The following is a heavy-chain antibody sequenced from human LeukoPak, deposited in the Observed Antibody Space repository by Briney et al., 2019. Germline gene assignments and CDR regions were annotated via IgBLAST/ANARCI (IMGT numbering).Heavy chain of an antibody. J-gene: IGHJ4*02. Sequence: PGGSLRLSCAASGFTLSSYAMHWVRQAPGKGLEWVAVISYDGSNKYYADSVKGRFTISRDNSKNTLYLQMNSLRAEDTAVYYCARDHYDSSGYYYVGPYADYWGQGTLVTVSS. CDR2: ISYDGSNK. CDR3: ARDHYDSSGYYYVGPYADY. D-gene: IGHD3-22*01. CDR1: GFTLSSYA. V-gene: IGHV3-30-3*01.